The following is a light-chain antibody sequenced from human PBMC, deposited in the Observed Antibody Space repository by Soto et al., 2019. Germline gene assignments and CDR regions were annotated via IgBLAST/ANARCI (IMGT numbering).Light chain of an antibody. J-gene: IGLJ2*01. Sequence: QPVLTQPPSASGSPRQSVTISCTGTSSDVGGYNYVSWYQQHPGKAPKLMIYEVSKRPSGVPDRFSGSKSGNTASLTVSGLQAEDEADYYCSSYAGSNNPVVFGGGTKLTVL. CDR3: SSYAGSNNPVV. CDR1: SSDVGGYNY. V-gene: IGLV2-8*01. CDR2: EVS.